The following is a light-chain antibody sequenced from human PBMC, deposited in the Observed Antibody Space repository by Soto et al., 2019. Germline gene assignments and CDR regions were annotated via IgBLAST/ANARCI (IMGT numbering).Light chain of an antibody. V-gene: IGKV1-5*03. CDR2: KAS. CDR1: QSISVW. J-gene: IGKJ1*01. Sequence: DIQMTQSPSTLSASVGDRVTITCRASQSISVWLAWYQQTPGKAPKLLVYKASILESGVPSRFRGSGSGTEFTLTISSLQPEDFGTYYCQQYNTYFRTFGQGTRVEIK. CDR3: QQYNTYFRT.